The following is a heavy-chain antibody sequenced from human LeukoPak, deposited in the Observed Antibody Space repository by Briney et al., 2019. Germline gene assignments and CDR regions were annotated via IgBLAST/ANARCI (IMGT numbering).Heavy chain of an antibody. CDR2: INHSEST. CDR3: ARDNDVGAYSSSWLFDY. J-gene: IGHJ4*02. D-gene: IGHD6-13*01. CDR1: GGSFSGDY. Sequence: SETLSLTCAVYGGSFSGDYWSWIRQPPGKGLEWVGEINHSESTNYNPSLKSRVTISVDTSKNQYSLKVRSVTAADTAVYYCARDNDVGAYSSSWLFDYWGQGALVTVS. V-gene: IGHV4-34*01.